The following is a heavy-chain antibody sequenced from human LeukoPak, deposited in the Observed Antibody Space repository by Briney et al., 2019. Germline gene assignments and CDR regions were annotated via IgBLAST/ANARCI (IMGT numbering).Heavy chain of an antibody. V-gene: IGHV1-18*01. CDR2: ISPYNDNT. Sequence: GASVRVSCKASGYTLNNYDINWVRQAPGQGLEWMGWISPYNDNTYSAQRFQGRVTMATDTSTNTAYMELRSLTSDDTAVYFCTRGRGGLRNAFDIWGQGTMVTVSS. D-gene: IGHD3-16*01. CDR1: GYTLNNYD. CDR3: TRGRGGLRNAFDI. J-gene: IGHJ3*02.